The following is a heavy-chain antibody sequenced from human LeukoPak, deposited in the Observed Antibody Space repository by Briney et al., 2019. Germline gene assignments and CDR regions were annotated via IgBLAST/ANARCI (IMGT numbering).Heavy chain of an antibody. D-gene: IGHD4-17*01. V-gene: IGHV4-31*11. CDR1: GGSISSSNW. Sequence: SETLSLTCAVSGGSISSSNWWSWIRQHPGKGLEWIGYIYYSGSTYYNPSLKSRVTISVDTSKNQFSLKLSSVTAADTAVYYCAREMTTVTTRYGMDVWGKGTTVTVSS. J-gene: IGHJ6*04. CDR2: IYYSGST. CDR3: AREMTTVTTRYGMDV.